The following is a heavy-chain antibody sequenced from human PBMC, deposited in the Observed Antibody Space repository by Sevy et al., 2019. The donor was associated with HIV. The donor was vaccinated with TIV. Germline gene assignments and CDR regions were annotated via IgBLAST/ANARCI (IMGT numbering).Heavy chain of an antibody. D-gene: IGHD3-3*01. CDR3: AKRGGQYDLGMDV. V-gene: IGHV3-48*03. CDR2: ISSSGSTI. J-gene: IGHJ6*02. Sequence: GGSLRLSCAASGFTFSSFEMNWVRQAPGKGLEWVSYISSSGSTIYYADSVRGRFTTSRDNAKKSLYLQMNGLRAEDTAVYYCAKRGGQYDLGMDVWGQGTTVTVSS. CDR1: GFTFSSFE.